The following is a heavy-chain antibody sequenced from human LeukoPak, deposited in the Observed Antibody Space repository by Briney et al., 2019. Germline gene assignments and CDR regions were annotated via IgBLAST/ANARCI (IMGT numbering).Heavy chain of an antibody. J-gene: IGHJ4*02. Sequence: GGSLRLSCVGSGFTFSDYAIHWVRQAPGKGLEWVAVASHDEVGKQFADSVKGRFTLSRNNSRDSVHLQMNRLRDEDTGVYYCAKDRGYGEHEPFESWGQGSLVAVSS. CDR1: GFTFSDYA. V-gene: IGHV3-30*18. CDR3: AKDRGYGEHEPFES. CDR2: ASHDEVGK. D-gene: IGHD4-17*01.